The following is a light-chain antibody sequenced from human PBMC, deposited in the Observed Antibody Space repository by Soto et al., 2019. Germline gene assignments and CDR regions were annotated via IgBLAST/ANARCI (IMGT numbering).Light chain of an antibody. CDR3: QQYDKWPGT. V-gene: IGKV3D-15*01. Sequence: EFLMTQSPATLSVSPGERATLSCRASQSVSSKLAWYQRKPGQAPRLLLYATSTRATGIPARFIGSGSGTEFTLTISSLQSEDFALYFCQQYDKWPGTFGQGTKVDI. CDR1: QSVSSK. CDR2: ATS. J-gene: IGKJ1*01.